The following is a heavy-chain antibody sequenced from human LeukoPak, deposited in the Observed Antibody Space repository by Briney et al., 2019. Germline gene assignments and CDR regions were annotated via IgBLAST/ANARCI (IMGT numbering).Heavy chain of an antibody. J-gene: IGHJ6*03. CDR3: ARVLSGRGSLYSYYYYMDV. V-gene: IGHV3-53*01. CDR1: GFTFSSYE. Sequence: GGSLRLSCAASGFTFSSYEMNWVRQAPGKGLEWVSVIYSGGSTYYAGSVKGRFTISRDNSKNTLYLQMNSLRAEDTAVYYCARVLSGRGSLYSYYYYMDVWGKGTTVTISS. CDR2: IYSGGST. D-gene: IGHD3-10*01.